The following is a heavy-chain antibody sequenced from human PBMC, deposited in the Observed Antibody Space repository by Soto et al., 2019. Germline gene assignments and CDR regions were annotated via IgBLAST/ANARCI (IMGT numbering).Heavy chain of an antibody. CDR2: ISAYNGNT. CDR1: GYTFTIYG. Sequence: ASVKVSCKASGYTFTIYGISWVRQSPGQGLEWMGWISAYNGNTNYAQKLQGRVTMTTDTSTSTAYMELRSLRSDDTAVYYCARSPVAGIDNWFGPWGQGTLVTVSS. CDR3: ARSPVAGIDNWFGP. V-gene: IGHV1-18*01. J-gene: IGHJ5*02. D-gene: IGHD6-19*01.